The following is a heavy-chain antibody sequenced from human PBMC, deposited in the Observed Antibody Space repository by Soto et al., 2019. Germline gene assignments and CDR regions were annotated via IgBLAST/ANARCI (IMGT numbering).Heavy chain of an antibody. D-gene: IGHD3-10*01. CDR2: ISSGGTTM. Sequence: QVQLVESGGGLVEPGGCLRLSCAASGFRFSDHYMTWIRQAPGKGLEWVSKISSGGTTMYYADSVKGRFTVSRDNAQNSLYLQMNGLRAEDTAVYYCAGDPYYYGSAFWGQGTLVTVSS. CDR1: GFRFSDHY. CDR3: AGDPYYYGSAF. J-gene: IGHJ4*02. V-gene: IGHV3-11*01.